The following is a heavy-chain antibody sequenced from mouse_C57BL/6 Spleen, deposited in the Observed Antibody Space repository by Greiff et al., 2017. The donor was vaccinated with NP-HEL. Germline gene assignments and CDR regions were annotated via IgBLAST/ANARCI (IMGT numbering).Heavy chain of an antibody. V-gene: IGHV1-50*01. Sequence: VQLQQPGAELVKPGASVKLSCKASGYTFTRYWMQWVKQRPGQGLEWIGEIDPSDSYTNYNQKFKGKATLTVDTSSSTAYMQLSSLTSEDSAVYYCARWAPASFDVWGTGTTVTVSS. CDR2: IDPSDSYT. CDR1: GYTFTRYW. J-gene: IGHJ1*03. CDR3: ARWAPASFDV.